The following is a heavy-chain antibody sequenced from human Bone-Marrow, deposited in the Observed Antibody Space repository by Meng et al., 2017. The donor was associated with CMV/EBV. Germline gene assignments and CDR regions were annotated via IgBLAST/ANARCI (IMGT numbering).Heavy chain of an antibody. D-gene: IGHD2-15*01. Sequence: SVKVSCKASGGTFSSYAISWVRQAPGQGLEWMGGIIPIFGTANYAQKFQGRVTITTDESTSTAYMELSSLRSEDTAVYYCARDLVEGPYPQPDCSGGSCYSGTNWFAPWGQGNLVNVSS. V-gene: IGHV1-69*05. CDR1: GGTFSSYA. J-gene: IGHJ5*02. CDR3: ARDLVEGPYPQPDCSGGSCYSGTNWFAP. CDR2: IIPIFGTA.